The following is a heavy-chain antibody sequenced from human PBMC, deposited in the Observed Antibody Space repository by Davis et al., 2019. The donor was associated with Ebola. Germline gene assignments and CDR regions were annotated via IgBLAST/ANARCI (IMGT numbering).Heavy chain of an antibody. CDR2: IYSGGST. CDR3: AREKGGSTNWFDP. J-gene: IGHJ5*02. D-gene: IGHD1-26*01. CDR1: GFTVSSNY. Sequence: GGSLRLSCAASGFTVSSNYMSWVRQAPGKGLEWVSVIYSGGSTYYADSVKGRFTISRHNSKNTLYLQMNSLRAEDTAVYYCAREKGGSTNWFDPWGQGTLVTVSS. V-gene: IGHV3-53*04.